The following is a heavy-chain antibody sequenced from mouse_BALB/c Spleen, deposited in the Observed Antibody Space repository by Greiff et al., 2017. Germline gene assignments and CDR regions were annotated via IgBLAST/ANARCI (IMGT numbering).Heavy chain of an antibody. J-gene: IGHJ3*01. CDR3: ARHLEMITTGAWFAY. V-gene: IGHV5-12-1*01. D-gene: IGHD2-4*01. CDR2: ISSGGGST. Sequence: EVKVVESGGGLVKPGGSLKLSCAASGFAFSSYDMSWVRQTPEKRLEWVAYISSGGGSTYYPDTVKGRFTISRDNAKNTLYLQMSSLKSEDTAMYYCARHLEMITTGAWFAYWGQGTLVTVSA. CDR1: GFAFSSYD.